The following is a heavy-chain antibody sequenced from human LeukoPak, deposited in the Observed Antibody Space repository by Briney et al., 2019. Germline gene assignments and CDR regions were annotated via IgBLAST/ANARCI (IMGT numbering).Heavy chain of an antibody. Sequence: PGGSLRLSCAASGFIFSTYSMSWVRQAPGKGLEWVSSIGTSSSFIYYADSVKGRFTISRDNAKNSLYLQMNSLRAEDTAVYYCARPGDYGDFDYWGQGTLVTVSS. V-gene: IGHV3-21*01. J-gene: IGHJ4*02. CDR1: GFIFSTYS. CDR3: ARPGDYGDFDY. D-gene: IGHD4-17*01. CDR2: IGTSSSFI.